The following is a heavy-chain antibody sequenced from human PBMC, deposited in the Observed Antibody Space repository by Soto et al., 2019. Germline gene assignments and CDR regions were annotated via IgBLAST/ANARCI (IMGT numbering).Heavy chain of an antibody. CDR1: GDTFSSYA. J-gene: IGHJ5*02. Sequence: QVQLVQSGAEVKKPGSSVKVSCKASGDTFSSYAISWLRQAPGQGLEWMGGIIPIFGTANYAQKFQCRVTITADESTSTAYMELSSLRSEDTAVYYCAREEDTAEYNWCDPWGQGTLVTVSS. CDR3: AREEDTAEYNWCDP. D-gene: IGHD5-18*01. CDR2: IIPIFGTA. V-gene: IGHV1-69*01.